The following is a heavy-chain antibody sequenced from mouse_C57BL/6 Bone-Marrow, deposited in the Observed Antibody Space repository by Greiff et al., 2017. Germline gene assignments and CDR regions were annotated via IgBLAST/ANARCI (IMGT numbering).Heavy chain of an antibody. V-gene: IGHV1-81*01. D-gene: IGHD2-4*01. Sequence: VQLQQSGAELARPGASVKLSCKASGYTFTSYGISWVKQRTGQGLEWIGEIYPRSGNTYYNEKFKGKDTLTADKSSSTAYMELRSLTSEDSAVYFCARLRYDYDVAYWGQGTLVTVSA. CDR3: ARLRYDYDVAY. CDR2: IYPRSGNT. J-gene: IGHJ3*01. CDR1: GYTFTSYG.